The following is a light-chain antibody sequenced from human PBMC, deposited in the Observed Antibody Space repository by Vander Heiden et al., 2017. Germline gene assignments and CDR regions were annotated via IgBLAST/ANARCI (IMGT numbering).Light chain of an antibody. V-gene: IGKV1-33*01. CDR3: QQYDNLPPL. CDR2: DAS. Sequence: DIQMTQSPFSLSASVGDRVTITCQASQDISDYLSWYQQKPGKAPKLLIYDASNLETGVPSRFSGSGSGTDFTFSISSLQPEDIATYYCQQYDNLPPLFGGGTKVEIK. J-gene: IGKJ4*01. CDR1: QDISDY.